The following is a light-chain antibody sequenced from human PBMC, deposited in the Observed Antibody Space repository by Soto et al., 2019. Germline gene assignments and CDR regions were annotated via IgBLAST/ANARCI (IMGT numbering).Light chain of an antibody. CDR1: SSDVGGYNY. Sequence: QSVLTQPASVSGSPGQSITISCTGTSSDVGGYNYVSWYQQHPDKAPKLMIYDVSNRPSGVSNRFSGSKSGNTASLTISGLQAEDEADYYCSSYPSSSTLEAVFGGGTKLTVL. V-gene: IGLV2-14*01. CDR2: DVS. J-gene: IGLJ2*01. CDR3: SSYPSSSTLEAV.